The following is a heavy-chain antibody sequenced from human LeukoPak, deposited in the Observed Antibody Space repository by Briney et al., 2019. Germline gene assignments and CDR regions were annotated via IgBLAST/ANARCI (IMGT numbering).Heavy chain of an antibody. CDR1: GGSFSGYY. J-gene: IGHJ4*02. D-gene: IGHD3-10*01. V-gene: IGHV4-34*01. CDR2: INHSGST. Sequence: SETLSLTCAVYGGSFSGYYWSWIRQPPGKELEWMGEINHSGSTNYNPPLKSRVTISVDTSKHQFSLKLSSVTAADTAVYYCARYRVRSRFDYWGQGTLVTVSS. CDR3: ARYRVRSRFDY.